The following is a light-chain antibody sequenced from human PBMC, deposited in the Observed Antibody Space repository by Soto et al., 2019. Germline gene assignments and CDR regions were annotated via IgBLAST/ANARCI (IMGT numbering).Light chain of an antibody. Sequence: EIVLTQSPGTLSLSPGERATLSCRASQAVTNGYFAWYQQKSGQAPRLLIYGVSNRAIGIPDRFSGSGSGTDFTLTITRLEPEDFAVYYCQRYGNSPAFGQGTNVEVK. V-gene: IGKV3-20*01. J-gene: IGKJ1*01. CDR3: QRYGNSPA. CDR1: QAVTNGY. CDR2: GVS.